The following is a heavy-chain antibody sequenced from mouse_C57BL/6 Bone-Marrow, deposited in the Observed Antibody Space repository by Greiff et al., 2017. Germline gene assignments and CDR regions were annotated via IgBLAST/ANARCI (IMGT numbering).Heavy chain of an antibody. CDR1: GYTFTSYW. V-gene: IGHV1-5*01. J-gene: IGHJ2*01. CDR2: IYPGNSDT. D-gene: IGHD1-1*01. Sequence: EVQLQQSGTVLARPGASVKMSCKTSGYTFTSYWMHWVKQRPGQGLEWIGAIYPGNSDTSYNQKFKGKAKLTAVTSASTAYMELSSLTNEDSAVYYCTTFYCYGSSYYFDYWGQGTTLTVSS. CDR3: TTFYCYGSSYYFDY.